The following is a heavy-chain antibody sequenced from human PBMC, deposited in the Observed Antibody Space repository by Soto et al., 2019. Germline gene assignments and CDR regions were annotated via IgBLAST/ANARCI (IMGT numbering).Heavy chain of an antibody. D-gene: IGHD3-10*01. J-gene: IGHJ5*02. V-gene: IGHV1-18*01. CDR3: VRDITTVRGLVDPNWFDP. CDR1: GYTFRSSD. Sequence: VQLVQSGVEVNKTGASVKVSCKAYGYTFRSSDITWVRQAPGQGLEWMGRISTSSGNTNYGQNFQDRVTLTTDTSMNIAYMDLRSLRPDDTAEYYCVRDITTVRGLVDPNWFDPWGQGTLVIVSS. CDR2: ISTSSGNT.